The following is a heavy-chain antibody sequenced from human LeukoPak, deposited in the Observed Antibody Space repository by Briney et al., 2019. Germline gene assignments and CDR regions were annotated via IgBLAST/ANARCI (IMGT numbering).Heavy chain of an antibody. Sequence: SETLSLTCTVSGDSISSSYYYWGWIRPPPGKGLEWIGSIDYSGSTYHNPSLKSRITISVDTSKNQFSLKLSSVTAADTAVYYCARDSRYCSGGNCHLRFDYWGQGILVTVSS. CDR2: IDYSGST. CDR3: ARDSRYCSGGNCHLRFDY. CDR1: GDSISSSYYY. V-gene: IGHV4-39*07. J-gene: IGHJ4*02. D-gene: IGHD2-15*01.